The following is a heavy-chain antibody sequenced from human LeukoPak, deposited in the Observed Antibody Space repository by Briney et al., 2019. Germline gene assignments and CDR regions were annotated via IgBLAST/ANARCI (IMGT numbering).Heavy chain of an antibody. CDR1: GFTFSSHA. CDR2: ISISGDST. D-gene: IGHD3-10*01. V-gene: IGHV3-23*01. J-gene: IGHJ4*02. Sequence: PGGSLRLSCAASGFTFSSHAMTWVRQAPGKGLQWVSSISISGDSTYYADSVKGRFTISRDNSKNTLYLQMNSLRADDTAVYYCARDSNSYGSGATIDYWGQGTLITVSS. CDR3: ARDSNSYGSGATIDY.